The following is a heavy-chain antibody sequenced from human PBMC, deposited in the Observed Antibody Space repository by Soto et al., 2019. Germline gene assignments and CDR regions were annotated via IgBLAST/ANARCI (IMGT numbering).Heavy chain of an antibody. D-gene: IGHD2-2*01. CDR2: TYYRSKWYN. J-gene: IGHJ6*02. CDR1: GDSVSSNSAA. V-gene: IGHV6-1*01. CDR3: AREIVYCSSTSCCSGPAKCCCHYYGMDV. Sequence: SQTLSLTCAISGDSVSSNSAAWNWIRQSPSRGHEWLGRTYYRSKWYNDYAVSVKRRITINPDTSKNQFSLQLNSVTPEDTAVYYCAREIVYCSSTSCCSGPAKCCCHYYGMDVCGQGTTVTVSS.